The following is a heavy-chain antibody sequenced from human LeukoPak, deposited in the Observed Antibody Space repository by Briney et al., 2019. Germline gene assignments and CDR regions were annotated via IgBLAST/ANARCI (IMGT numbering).Heavy chain of an antibody. Sequence: LETLSLTCTVSGGSISSYYWSWIRQPAGKGLEWIGRIYTSGSTNYNPSLKSRVTMSVDTSKNQFSLKLSSVTAADTAVYYCASANSLGYCSGGSCYDYWGQGTLVTVSS. CDR3: ASANSLGYCSGGSCYDY. V-gene: IGHV4-4*07. CDR1: GGSISSYY. J-gene: IGHJ4*02. CDR2: IYTSGST. D-gene: IGHD2-15*01.